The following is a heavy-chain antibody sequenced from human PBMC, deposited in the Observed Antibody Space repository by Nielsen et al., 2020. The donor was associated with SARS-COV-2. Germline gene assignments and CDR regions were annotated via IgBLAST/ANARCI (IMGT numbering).Heavy chain of an antibody. CDR3: TTGGITMVRGVMQY. Sequence: GESLKISCAASGFTFSNPWMNWVRQAPGKGLEWVGRIKSKVDGGTTDYAGPVKGRFTISRDDSKITLYLQMNSLKTEDTAVYYCTTGGITMVRGVMQYWGQGGLVTVSS. CDR2: IKSKVDGGTT. J-gene: IGHJ1*01. D-gene: IGHD3-10*01. CDR1: GFTFSNPW. V-gene: IGHV3-15*01.